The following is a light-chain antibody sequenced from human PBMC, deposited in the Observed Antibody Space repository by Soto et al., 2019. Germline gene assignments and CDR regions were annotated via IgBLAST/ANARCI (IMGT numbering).Light chain of an antibody. CDR3: QQLNSYPRT. CDR2: AAS. CDR1: QGISSY. V-gene: IGKV1-9*01. Sequence: TQSPATLSVSPGERVTFSCRASQGISSYLAWYQQKPGKAPKLLIYAASTLQSGVPSRFSGSGSGTEFTLTISSLQPEDFATYYCQQLNSYPRTFGGGTKVEIK. J-gene: IGKJ4*01.